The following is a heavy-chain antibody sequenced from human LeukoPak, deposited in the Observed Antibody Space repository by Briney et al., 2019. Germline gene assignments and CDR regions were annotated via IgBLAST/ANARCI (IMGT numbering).Heavy chain of an antibody. D-gene: IGHD6-19*01. J-gene: IGHJ6*02. Sequence: SVKVSCKASGGTFSSYAISWVRQAPGQGLEWMGGIIPIFGTANYAQKFQGRVTITADGSTSTAYMELSSLRSEDTAVYYCARDDTSGYSSGWYQDYYYYGMDVWGQGTTVTVSS. CDR1: GGTFSSYA. CDR2: IIPIFGTA. V-gene: IGHV1-69*13. CDR3: ARDDTSGYSSGWYQDYYYYGMDV.